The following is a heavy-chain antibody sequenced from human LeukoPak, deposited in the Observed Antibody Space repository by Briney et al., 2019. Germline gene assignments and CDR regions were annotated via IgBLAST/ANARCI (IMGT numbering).Heavy chain of an antibody. CDR3: ARGSNWFDP. CDR1: GFAVSSNY. CDR2: IYSAGST. J-gene: IGHJ5*02. V-gene: IGHV3-66*01. Sequence: GGSLRLSCAASGFAVSSNYMSWVRQAPGKWLEWVSFIYSAGSTYYADSVKGRFTISRDNSKNTLYLQMNSLRAEDTAVYYCARGSNWFDPWGQGTLVTVSS.